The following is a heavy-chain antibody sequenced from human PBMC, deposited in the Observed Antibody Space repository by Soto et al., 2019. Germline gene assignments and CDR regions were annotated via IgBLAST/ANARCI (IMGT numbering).Heavy chain of an antibody. D-gene: IGHD1-26*01. J-gene: IGHJ4*02. CDR3: STVPGRYPDY. V-gene: IGHV3-15*01. CDR2: IKSKTDGGTT. Sequence: EVQLVESGGGLVQPGGSLRLSCAASGITFSNAWMGWVRQAPGKGLEWVGRIKSKTDGGTTDYAAPVQGRFTISRNDSKSTLYLQMNSLKTEDTAVYYCSTVPGRYPDYWGQGTLVTVSS. CDR1: GITFSNAW.